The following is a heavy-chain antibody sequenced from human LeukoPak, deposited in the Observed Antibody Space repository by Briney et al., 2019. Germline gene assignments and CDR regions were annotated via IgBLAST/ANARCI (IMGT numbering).Heavy chain of an antibody. D-gene: IGHD3-3*01. J-gene: IGHJ3*02. CDR3: ARHAYYDFWSGPTHVAFDI. Sequence: SETLSLTCAVSGYSISSGYYWGCVRQPPGKGLEWIGSIYHSGSTYYNASLKSRVTISVDTSKNQFSLKLSSVTAADTAVYYCARHAYYDFWSGPTHVAFDIWGQGTMVTVSS. CDR2: IYHSGST. CDR1: GYSISSGYY. V-gene: IGHV4-38-2*01.